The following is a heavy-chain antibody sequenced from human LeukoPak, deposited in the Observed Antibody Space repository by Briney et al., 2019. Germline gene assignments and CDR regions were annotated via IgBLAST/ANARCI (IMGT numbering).Heavy chain of an antibody. CDR2: MKHDGIEK. CDR1: GFTFSSYG. V-gene: IGHV3-7*05. J-gene: IGHJ4*02. D-gene: IGHD5-24*01. CDR3: AREGREGYNYPALDF. Sequence: PGGSLRLSCAASGFTFSSYGMAWVRQAPGKGLEWVANMKHDGIEKYHVDSVKGLFTISRDNTKNSLYLHMSSLRVEDTAVYYCAREGREGYNYPALDFWGQGILVTVSS.